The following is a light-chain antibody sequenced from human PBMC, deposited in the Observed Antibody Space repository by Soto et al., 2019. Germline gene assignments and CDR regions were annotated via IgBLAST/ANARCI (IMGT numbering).Light chain of an antibody. J-gene: IGKJ4*01. Sequence: DIHFTHSPSFLSASVGDRVTITCRASQGITSYFAWYQQKPGKAPKLLIYPASTLQSGVPSRFSGSGSGTEFTLTVSSLQPEDFATYYCQQLNSYPLTFGGGTKVDIK. V-gene: IGKV1-9*01. CDR2: PAS. CDR1: QGITSY. CDR3: QQLNSYPLT.